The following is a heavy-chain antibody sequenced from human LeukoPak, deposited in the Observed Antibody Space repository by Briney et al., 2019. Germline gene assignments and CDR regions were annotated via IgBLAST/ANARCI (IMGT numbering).Heavy chain of an antibody. CDR3: AREGHGPQNYYYYYYMDV. CDR1: GYTFTSYY. Sequence: ASVKVSCXASGYTFTSYYMHWVRQAPGQGLEWMAIINPSGGSTSYAQKFQGRVTMTRDTSTSTVYMELSSLRSEDTAVYYCAREGHGPQNYYYYYYMDVWGKGTTVTVSS. CDR2: INPSGGST. J-gene: IGHJ6*03. D-gene: IGHD2-8*01. V-gene: IGHV1-46*03.